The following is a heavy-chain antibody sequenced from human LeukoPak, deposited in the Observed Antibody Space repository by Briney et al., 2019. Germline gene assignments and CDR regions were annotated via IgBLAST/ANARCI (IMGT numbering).Heavy chain of an antibody. Sequence: GGSLRLSCAASGFTFSSYAMSWVRQAPGKGLEWVSAISGSGGTTYYADSVKGRFTISRDNSKNTLYLQMNSLRAGDTAVYYCAKDTSLDIARVFDSWGQGTLVAVSS. CDR3: AKDTSLDIARVFDS. CDR1: GFTFSSYA. CDR2: ISGSGGTT. D-gene: IGHD5-12*01. J-gene: IGHJ4*02. V-gene: IGHV3-23*01.